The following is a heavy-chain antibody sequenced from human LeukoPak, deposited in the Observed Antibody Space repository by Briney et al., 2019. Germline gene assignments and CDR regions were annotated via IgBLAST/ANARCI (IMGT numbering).Heavy chain of an antibody. CDR3: ARGGYCSSTSCYSLDY. J-gene: IGHJ4*02. D-gene: IGHD2-2*01. CDR1: GASISSGGYY. Sequence: PSQTLSLTCTVSGASISSGGYYWNWIRQHPGKGLEWIGYIYHSGSTYYNPSLKSRVTISVDRSKNQFSLKLSSVTAADTAVYYCARGGYCSSTSCYSLDYWGQGSLVAVSS. CDR2: IYHSGST. V-gene: IGHV4-30-2*01.